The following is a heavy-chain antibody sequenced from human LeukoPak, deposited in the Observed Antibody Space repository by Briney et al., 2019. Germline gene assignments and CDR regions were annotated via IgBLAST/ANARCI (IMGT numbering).Heavy chain of an antibody. CDR2: IYHSGST. V-gene: IGHV4-30-2*01. D-gene: IGHD3-3*01. J-gene: IGHJ4*02. CDR3: ARGVSGGVFDY. CDR1: GGSISSGGYS. Sequence: LQTLSLTCAVSGGSISSGGYSWSWIRQPPGKGLEWIGYIYHSGSTYYNPSLKSRVTISVDRSKNQFSLKLSSVTAADTAVYYCARGVSGGVFDYWGQGTLVTVSS.